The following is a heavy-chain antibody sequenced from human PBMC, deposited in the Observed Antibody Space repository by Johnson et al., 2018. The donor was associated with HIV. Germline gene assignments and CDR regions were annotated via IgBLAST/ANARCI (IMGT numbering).Heavy chain of an antibody. CDR3: ARGSYYDI. V-gene: IGHV3-30*02. J-gene: IGHJ3*02. CDR1: GFTFTAYG. D-gene: IGHD3-10*01. Sequence: QVQLVESGGGVVQPGGSLRLSCAASGFTFTAYGMHWVRQAPGKGLEWVAFIRYDGTNKYYTDSVKGRFTISRDNAKNTLYLQMNSLRAEDTAVYYCARGSYYDIWGQGTMVTVSS. CDR2: IRYDGTNK.